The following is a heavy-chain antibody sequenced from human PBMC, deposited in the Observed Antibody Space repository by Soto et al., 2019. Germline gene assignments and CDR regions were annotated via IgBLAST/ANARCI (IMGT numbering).Heavy chain of an antibody. CDR3: ARSHHYYDSSGPSRPFDY. D-gene: IGHD3-22*01. J-gene: IGHJ4*02. CDR2: TYYRSKWYN. Sequence: PSQTLSLTCAISWDSVSSNSAAWNWIRQSPSRGLEWLGRTYYRSKWYNDYAVSVKSRITINPDTSKNQFSLQLNSVTPEDTAVYYCARSHHYYDSSGPSRPFDYWGQGTLVTVSS. CDR1: WDSVSSNSAA. V-gene: IGHV6-1*01.